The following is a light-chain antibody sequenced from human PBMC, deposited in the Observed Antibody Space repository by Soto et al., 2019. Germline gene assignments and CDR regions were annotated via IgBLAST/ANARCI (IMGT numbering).Light chain of an antibody. CDR2: GAS. V-gene: IGKV3-20*01. J-gene: IGKJ1*01. CDR1: QSVSSSY. Sequence: ENVLTQSLGTLSLSPWERATLSCRASQSVSSSYLAWYQQKPGQAPRLLIYGASSRATGIPDRFSGSGSGTDFTLTISRLEPEDFAVYYCQQYGSSWTFGQGTKVEIK. CDR3: QQYGSSWT.